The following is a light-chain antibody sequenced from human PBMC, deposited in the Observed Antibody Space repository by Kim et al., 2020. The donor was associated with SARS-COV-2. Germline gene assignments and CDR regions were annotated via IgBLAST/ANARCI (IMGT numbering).Light chain of an antibody. Sequence: EGVLTQSPGTLSLSPGERATLSCRASQSVNNNYLAWYQQKPGQAPRLLIYGASSRATVIPDRFSGGGSGTDFTLTISRLEPEDFAVYYCEQYGISPRAFGQGTKVDSK. V-gene: IGKV3-20*01. CDR2: GAS. J-gene: IGKJ1*01. CDR1: QSVNNNY. CDR3: EQYGISPRA.